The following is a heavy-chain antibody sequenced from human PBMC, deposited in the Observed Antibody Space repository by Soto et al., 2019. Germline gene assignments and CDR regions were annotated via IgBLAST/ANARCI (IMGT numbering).Heavy chain of an antibody. V-gene: IGHV1-69*12. CDR2: IIPIFGTA. CDR1: GGTFSSYA. D-gene: IGHD2-21*02. CDR3: ATSKGVTVVTPDSY. J-gene: IGHJ4*02. Sequence: QVQLVQSGAEGKKPGSSVKVSCKASGGTFSSYAISWVRQAPGQGLEWMGGIIPIFGTANYAQKFQGRVTITADESTSTAYMELSSLSSEDTAVYYCATSKGVTVVTPDSYWGQGTLVTVSS.